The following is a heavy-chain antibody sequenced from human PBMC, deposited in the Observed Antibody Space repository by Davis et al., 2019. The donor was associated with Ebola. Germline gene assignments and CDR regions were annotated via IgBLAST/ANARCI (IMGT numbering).Heavy chain of an antibody. J-gene: IGHJ4*02. Sequence: PGGSLRLSCAASGFTFSASVLHWVRQAPGKGLEWVAGISTDGSGEFYLDSVKGRFTISRDNSKNTLHLQMDSLRAEDTAVYYCAREGHSSGFCGCFDYWGQGVLVTGSS. D-gene: IGHD3-22*01. CDR2: ISTDGSGE. CDR1: GFTFSASV. CDR3: AREGHSSGFCGCFDY. V-gene: IGHV3-30*04.